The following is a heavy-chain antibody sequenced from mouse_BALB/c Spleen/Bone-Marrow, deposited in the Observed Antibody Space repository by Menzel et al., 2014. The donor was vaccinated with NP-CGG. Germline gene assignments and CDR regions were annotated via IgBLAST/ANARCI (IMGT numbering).Heavy chain of an antibody. J-gene: IGHJ3*01. CDR2: INPDSSTI. CDR1: GFDFSRYW. V-gene: IGHV4-1*02. Sequence: EVKVVESGGGLVQPGGSLKLSCAASGFDFSRYWMSWVRQAPGKGLQWIGEINPDSSTINYTPSLKDKFIISRDNAKNTLYLQTSKVRSEDTALYYCAKLGYYGGFAYWGQGTLVTVSA. D-gene: IGHD2-3*01. CDR3: AKLGYYGGFAY.